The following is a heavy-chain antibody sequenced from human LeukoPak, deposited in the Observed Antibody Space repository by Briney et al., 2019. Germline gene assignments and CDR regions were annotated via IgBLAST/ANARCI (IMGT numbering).Heavy chain of an antibody. CDR2: IYYSGST. D-gene: IGHD1-26*01. CDR1: YY. Sequence: YYWSWIRQPPGKGLEWIGYIYYSGSTNYNPSLKSRVTISVDTSKNQFSLKLSSVTAADTAVYYCARGPRVGATIRPIFFDYWGQGTLVTVSS. CDR3: ARGPRVGATIRPIFFDY. V-gene: IGHV4-59*01. J-gene: IGHJ4*02.